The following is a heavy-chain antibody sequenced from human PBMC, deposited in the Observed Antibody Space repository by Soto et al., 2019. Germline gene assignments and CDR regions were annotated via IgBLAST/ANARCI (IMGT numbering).Heavy chain of an antibody. D-gene: IGHD6-19*01. Sequence: EVQLVESGGGLVQPGGSLRLSCAASGFTFTTHWMSWVRQAAGKGLEWVANVKEDGSVKYYVDSVKGRFTISRDYAKNSLYLKMNSLRAEATAVYYCLRDGSSGWHFDYWGLGTLVTVSA. CDR1: GFTFTTHW. CDR2: VKEDGSVK. CDR3: LRDGSSGWHFDY. J-gene: IGHJ4*02. V-gene: IGHV3-7*01.